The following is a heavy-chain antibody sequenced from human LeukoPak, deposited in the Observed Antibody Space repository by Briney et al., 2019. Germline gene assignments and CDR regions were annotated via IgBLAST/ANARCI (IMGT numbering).Heavy chain of an antibody. D-gene: IGHD2-8*02. J-gene: IGHJ3*02. V-gene: IGHV3-9*03. CDR2: ISWNTGGI. Sequence: GGSLRLSCAASGFTFDNYVMHWVRQAPGKGLEWISGISWNTGGIGYADSVKGRFTISRDNAKNSLYLQMNSLRAEDMALYYCAKDEFVASAFTGAFDIWGQGTMVTVSS. CDR3: AKDEFVASAFTGAFDI. CDR1: GFTFDNYV.